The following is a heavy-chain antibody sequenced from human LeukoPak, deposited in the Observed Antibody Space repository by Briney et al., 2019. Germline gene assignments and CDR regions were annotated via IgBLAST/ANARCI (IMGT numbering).Heavy chain of an antibody. CDR3: ARVCSGGSCYPLGDAFDI. CDR1: GFTFSSYW. J-gene: IGHJ3*02. D-gene: IGHD2-15*01. Sequence: GGSLRLSCAASGFTFSSYWMSWARQAPGKGLEWVANIKQDGSEKYYVDSVKGRFTISRDNAKNSLYLQMNSLRAEDTAVYYCARVCSGGSCYPLGDAFDIWGQGTMVTVSS. CDR2: IKQDGSEK. V-gene: IGHV3-7*01.